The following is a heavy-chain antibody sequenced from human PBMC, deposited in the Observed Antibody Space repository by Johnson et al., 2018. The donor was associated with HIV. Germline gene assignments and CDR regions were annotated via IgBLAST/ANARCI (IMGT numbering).Heavy chain of an antibody. Sequence: QVQLVESGGGLVKPGGSLRLSCAASGFTFSDYYVSWVRQAPEKGLEWVSYISNSGTTIYYADSVKGRFTISRDNAKNSLYRQMNSLRAEDTSVYYCARFRYYDDSSGYQDAFDIWGQGTMVTVSS. CDR2: ISNSGTTI. V-gene: IGHV3-11*04. CDR1: GFTFSDYY. D-gene: IGHD3-22*01. J-gene: IGHJ3*02. CDR3: ARFRYYDDSSGYQDAFDI.